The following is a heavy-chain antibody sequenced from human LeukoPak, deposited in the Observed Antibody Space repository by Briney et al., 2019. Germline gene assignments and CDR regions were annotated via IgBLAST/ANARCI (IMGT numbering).Heavy chain of an antibody. V-gene: IGHV3-11*01. CDR3: ARDGHAYGRGSPHY. CDR2: ISSSGSTK. Sequence: RGSLRLSCAASGFTFSDYYMSWIRQAPGKGLEWVSYISSSGSTKYYADSVKGRFTISRDNAKNSYLQMNSLRAEDTAVYYCARDGHAYGRGSPHYWGQGTLVTVSS. CDR1: GFTFSDYY. D-gene: IGHD3-10*01. J-gene: IGHJ4*02.